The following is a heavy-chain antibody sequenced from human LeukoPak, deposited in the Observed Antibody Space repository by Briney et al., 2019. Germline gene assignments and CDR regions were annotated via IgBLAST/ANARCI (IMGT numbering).Heavy chain of an antibody. CDR3: ARELEYDYVWGSYRYRSDAFDI. CDR1: GFTFSDYY. Sequence: GGSLRLTCAASGFTFSDYYMSWIRQPPGKGLEWVSYISNSGSTIYYADSVKGRFTISRDNAKNSLYLQMNSLRAEDTAVYYCARELEYDYVWGSYRYRSDAFDIWGQGTMVTVSS. CDR2: ISNSGSTI. V-gene: IGHV3-11*01. J-gene: IGHJ3*02. D-gene: IGHD3-16*02.